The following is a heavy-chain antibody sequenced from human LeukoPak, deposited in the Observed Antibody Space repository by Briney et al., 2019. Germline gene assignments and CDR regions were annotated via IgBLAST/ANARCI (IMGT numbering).Heavy chain of an antibody. CDR3: ARDRRWGSSWYHRLDAFDI. CDR1: GFTFSSYS. V-gene: IGHV3-48*04. Sequence: PGGSLRLSCAASGFTFSSYSMNWVRQAPGKGLEWVSYISSSSTIYYADSVKGRFTISRDNAKNSLYLQMNSLRAEDTAVYYCARDRRWGSSWYHRLDAFDIWGQGTMVTVSS. J-gene: IGHJ3*02. D-gene: IGHD6-13*01. CDR2: ISSSSTI.